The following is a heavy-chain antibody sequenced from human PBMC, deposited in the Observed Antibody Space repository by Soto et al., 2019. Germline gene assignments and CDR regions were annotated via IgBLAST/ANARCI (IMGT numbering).Heavy chain of an antibody. D-gene: IGHD5-18*01. Sequence: QVQLQESGPGLVKPSQTLSLTCTVSGGSISSGDYYWSWIRQPPGKGLEWIGYIYSSGSTYYNPSLKSRVTIPGDTSKNQASSKLSSATAADTAVYYCARASPVVTDVWGQGTTVTVSS. V-gene: IGHV4-30-4*01. CDR1: GGSISSGDYY. CDR2: IYSSGST. CDR3: ARASPVVTDV. J-gene: IGHJ6*02.